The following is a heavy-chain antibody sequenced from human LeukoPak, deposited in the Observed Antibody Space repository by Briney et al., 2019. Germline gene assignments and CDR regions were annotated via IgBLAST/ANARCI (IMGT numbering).Heavy chain of an antibody. CDR2: ISSGGTTI. CDR1: GFTFSNFA. V-gene: IGHV3-48*03. CDR3: ARDLMPYVDPEYFDH. D-gene: IGHD3-9*01. Sequence: GVSLRLSCEASGFTFSNFAMNWVRQDPGKGLEWISFISSGGTTISYAESVRGRFTISRDNARNSLFLQMNSLRVEDTAVYYCARDLMPYVDPEYFDHWGQGTLVTVSS. J-gene: IGHJ4*02.